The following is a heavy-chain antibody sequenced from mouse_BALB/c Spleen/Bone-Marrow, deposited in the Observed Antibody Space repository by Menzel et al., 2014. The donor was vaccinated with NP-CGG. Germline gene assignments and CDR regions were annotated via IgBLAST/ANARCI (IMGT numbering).Heavy chain of an antibody. CDR1: GYSFTSYW. Sequence: QAQLKESGAELARPGASVKLSCKASGYSFTSYWIQWVKQRPGQGLEWLGTIYPGDGDTRYTQKFKGKATLTADKSSSTAYMQVSSLASEDSAVYYCARSYGSFYFDYWGQGVTLTVSS. V-gene: IGHV1-87*01. D-gene: IGHD1-2*01. CDR3: ARSYGSFYFDY. J-gene: IGHJ2*01. CDR2: IYPGDGDT.